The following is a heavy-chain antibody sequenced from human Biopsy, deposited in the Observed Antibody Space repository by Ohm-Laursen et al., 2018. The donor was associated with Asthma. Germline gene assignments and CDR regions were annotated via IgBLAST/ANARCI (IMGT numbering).Heavy chain of an antibody. Sequence: TQTLTLTCTFSGFSLSTSGGGVGWIRQPPGKALEWLGNIYWDDDKRYSPSLQSRLTITRDTPKDQVVPTMTNMGPVDTGTYYCVHTLVGLKAFDFWGQGTLVTVSS. J-gene: IGHJ4*02. D-gene: IGHD1-26*01. V-gene: IGHV2-5*02. CDR1: GFSLSTSGGG. CDR3: VHTLVGLKAFDF. CDR2: IYWDDDK.